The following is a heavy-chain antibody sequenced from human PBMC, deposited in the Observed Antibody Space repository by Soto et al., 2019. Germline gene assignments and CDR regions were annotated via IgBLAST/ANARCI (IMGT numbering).Heavy chain of an antibody. CDR3: ARGGSGGYYYGMDV. J-gene: IGHJ6*02. Sequence: GGSLRLSCAASGFTFSSYAMHWVRQAPGKGLEWVAVISYDGSNKYCADSVKGRFTISRDNSKNTLYLQMNSLRAEDTAVYYCARGGSGGYYYGMDVWGQGTTVTVSS. CDR1: GFTFSSYA. D-gene: IGHD3-16*01. V-gene: IGHV3-30*04. CDR2: ISYDGSNK.